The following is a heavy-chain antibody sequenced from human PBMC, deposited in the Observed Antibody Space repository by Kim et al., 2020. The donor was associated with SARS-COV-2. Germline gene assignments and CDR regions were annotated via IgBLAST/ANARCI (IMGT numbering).Heavy chain of an antibody. CDR1: GGSISSSSYY. CDR2: MYYSGNS. J-gene: IGHJ2*01. CDR3: ARDPSRDWYYDL. V-gene: IGHV4-39*07. Sequence: SETLSLTCTVSGGSISSSSYYWGWIRQPPGKGLEWIGTMYYSGNSYYNPSLKSRVTMSVDRSKNHFSLKVNSVTAADTAVYYCARDPSRDWYYDLWGRGTLVTVPS.